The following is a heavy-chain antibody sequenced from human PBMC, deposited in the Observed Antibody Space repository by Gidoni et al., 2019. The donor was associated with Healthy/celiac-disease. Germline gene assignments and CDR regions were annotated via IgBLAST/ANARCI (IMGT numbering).Heavy chain of an antibody. Sequence: QVQLVQSGAEVKKLGCSVKVSCKASGGTFSSYAISWVRQAPGQGLEGMGGVIPIFGTENYAQKFQGRVTITANESTSTAYMELSSLRSEDTAVYYCASPYPAVDYWGQGTLVTVSS. V-gene: IGHV1-69*01. J-gene: IGHJ4*02. CDR2: VIPIFGTE. CDR1: GGTFSSYA. CDR3: ASPYPAVDY. D-gene: IGHD2-21*01.